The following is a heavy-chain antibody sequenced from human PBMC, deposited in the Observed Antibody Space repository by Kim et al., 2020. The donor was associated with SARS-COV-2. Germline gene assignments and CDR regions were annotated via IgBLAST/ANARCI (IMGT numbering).Heavy chain of an antibody. CDR2: ISSSGSTI. Sequence: GGSLRLSCAASGFTFSDYYMSWIRQAPGKGLEWVSYISSSGSTIYYADSVKGRFTISRGNAKNSLYLQMNSLRAEDTAVYYCARCQAEFVLVVYAMSYFDSWGQGTLATVSS. CDR1: GFTFSDYY. V-gene: IGHV3-11*01. J-gene: IGHJ4*02. CDR3: ARCQAEFVLVVYAMSYFDS. D-gene: IGHD2-8*02.